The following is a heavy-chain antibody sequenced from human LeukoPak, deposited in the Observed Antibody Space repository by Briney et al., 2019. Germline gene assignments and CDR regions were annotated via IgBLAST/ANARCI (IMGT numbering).Heavy chain of an antibody. J-gene: IGHJ4*02. D-gene: IGHD5-24*01. Sequence: PSETLSLTCTVSGGSISSYYWSWIRQPAGKGLEWIGRVYISGSTNYNPSLKSRVTISVDTSKNQFSLKLDSVTAADTAVYYCARGRDGYKLGALDYWGQGTLVTVSS. V-gene: IGHV4-4*07. CDR2: VYISGST. CDR3: ARGRDGYKLGALDY. CDR1: GGSISSYY.